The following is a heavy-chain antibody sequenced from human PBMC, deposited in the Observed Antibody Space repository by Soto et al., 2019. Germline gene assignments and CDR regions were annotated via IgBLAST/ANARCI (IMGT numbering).Heavy chain of an antibody. CDR3: TTDVAGYCSSTTCKTPDNWVDP. D-gene: IGHD2-2*01. J-gene: IGHJ5*02. CDR2: LRSGPDGGTA. V-gene: IGHV3-15*01. Sequence: EVQLVESGGGSVKPGESLRLSCEASGFTFRNAWMSWVRQVLGKGLEWVGRLRSGPDGGTANYGAPVEGRFTVTRDDSRNTVYLQMDIRMTEDTGVYYCTTDVAGYCSSTTCKTPDNWVDPWGQGTLVTVSS. CDR1: GFTFRNAW.